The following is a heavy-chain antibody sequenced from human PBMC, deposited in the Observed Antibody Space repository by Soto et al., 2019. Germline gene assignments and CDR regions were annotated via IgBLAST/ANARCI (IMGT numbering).Heavy chain of an antibody. V-gene: IGHV1-18*01. J-gene: IGHJ6*03. Sequence: QVQLLQSGAEVKKPGASVKVSCKASGYTFTNYGITWVRQAPGQGLEWMGWISAYNGNTHDTQRLQGRVTMTTDTSTSTAYMELRCLRSDDTAVYYCARVRQLGGYFYYYMDVWGKGTTVTVSS. CDR3: ARVRQLGGYFYYYMDV. CDR2: ISAYNGNT. CDR1: GYTFTNYG. D-gene: IGHD6-6*01.